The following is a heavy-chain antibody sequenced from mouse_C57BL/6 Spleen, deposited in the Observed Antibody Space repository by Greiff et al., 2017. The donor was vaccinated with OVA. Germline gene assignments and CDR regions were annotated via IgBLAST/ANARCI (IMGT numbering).Heavy chain of an antibody. V-gene: IGHV5-17*01. CDR2: ISSGSSTL. CDR1: GFTFSDYG. D-gene: IGHD2-5*01. Sequence: DVPLVESGGGLVKPGGSLKLSCAASGFTFSDYGMHWVRQAPEKGLEWVAYISSGSSTLYYADTVTGRFPISRDNAKNTLFLQMTSRRSEDTAMDYCARGDRNYGFFAYWGQGTLVTVSA. J-gene: IGHJ3*01. CDR3: ARGDRNYGFFAY.